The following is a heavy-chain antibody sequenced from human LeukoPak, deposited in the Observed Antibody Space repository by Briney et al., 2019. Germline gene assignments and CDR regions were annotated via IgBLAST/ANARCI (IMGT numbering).Heavy chain of an antibody. CDR2: IYSDGRTT. CDR1: GFTFRRYW. Sequence: GGSLRLSCAASGFTFRRYWMHWVRQAPGKGLVWVSRIYSDGRTTNYADSVKGRFTISRDNAKNTVYVQMNSLRAEDTAVYYCARGAVAGTWDYYFDYWGQGTLVTVSS. D-gene: IGHD6-19*01. V-gene: IGHV3-74*01. CDR3: ARGAVAGTWDYYFDY. J-gene: IGHJ4*02.